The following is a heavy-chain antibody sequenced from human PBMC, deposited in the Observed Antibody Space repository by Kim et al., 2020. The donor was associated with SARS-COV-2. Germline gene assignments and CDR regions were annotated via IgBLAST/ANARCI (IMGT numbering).Heavy chain of an antibody. Sequence: SETLSLTCAVYGGSFSGYYWSWIRQPPGKGLEWIGEINHSGSTNYNPSLKSRVTISVDTSKNQFSLKLSSVTAADTAVYYCARAGYYYDSSGYYDWGIDYWGQGTLVTVSS. CDR3: ARAGYYYDSSGYYDWGIDY. J-gene: IGHJ4*02. D-gene: IGHD3-22*01. V-gene: IGHV4-34*01. CDR2: INHSGST. CDR1: GGSFSGYY.